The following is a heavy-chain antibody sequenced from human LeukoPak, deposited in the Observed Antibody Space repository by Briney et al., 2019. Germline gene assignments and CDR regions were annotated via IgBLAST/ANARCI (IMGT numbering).Heavy chain of an antibody. D-gene: IGHD1-26*01. Sequence: ASVKVSCKASGYTFSNYGITWVRQAPGQGLEWMGRISTYNGKTNYAQKFQGRVIMTTDTSTTTAYMELRSLRSDDTAVYYCARARKYGGSYYWFDPWGQGTLVTVSS. CDR2: ISTYNGKT. J-gene: IGHJ5*02. V-gene: IGHV1-18*04. CDR3: ARARKYGGSYYWFDP. CDR1: GYTFSNYG.